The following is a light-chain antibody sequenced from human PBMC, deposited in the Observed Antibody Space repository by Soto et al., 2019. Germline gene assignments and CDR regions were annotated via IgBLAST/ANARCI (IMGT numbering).Light chain of an antibody. CDR2: KAY. J-gene: IGKJ1*01. CDR3: QQYNSYSGTWT. V-gene: IGKV1-5*03. Sequence: DIQMTQSPSTLSASVGDRVTITCRASQSISSWLAWYQQKPGKAPKLLIYKAYSLESGVPSRFSGSGSGTEFTLTISSLQPDDFATYYCQQYNSYSGTWTFGQGTKVEIK. CDR1: QSISSW.